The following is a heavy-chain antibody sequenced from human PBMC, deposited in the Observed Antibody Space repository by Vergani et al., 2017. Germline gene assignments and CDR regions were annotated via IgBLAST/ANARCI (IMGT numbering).Heavy chain of an antibody. Sequence: QVRLQESGPGLVKPSETLSLTCTVSGGSISSSSYYWGWIRQPPGKGLEWIGSIYYSGSTYYNPSLKSRVTISVDTSKNQFSLKLSSVTAADTAVYYCARQGVGAVVVVPAAMSLPYNWFDPWGQGTLVTVSS. D-gene: IGHD2-2*01. CDR2: IYYSGST. CDR1: GGSISSSSYY. CDR3: ARQGVGAVVVVPAAMSLPYNWFDP. V-gene: IGHV4-39*01. J-gene: IGHJ5*02.